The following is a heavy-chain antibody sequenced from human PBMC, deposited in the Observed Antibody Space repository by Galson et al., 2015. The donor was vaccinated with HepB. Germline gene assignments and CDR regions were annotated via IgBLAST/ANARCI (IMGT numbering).Heavy chain of an antibody. J-gene: IGHJ4*02. Sequence: QSGAEVKKPGESLKISCKGSGYSFTSYWIGWVRQMPGKGLEWMGIIYPGDSDTRYSPSFQGQVTISADKSISTAYLQWSSLKASDTAMYYCARRRGDQRIGGSSSSSGFMDYWGQGTLVTVSS. CDR3: ARRRGDQRIGGSSSSSGFMDY. V-gene: IGHV5-51*03. CDR1: GYSFTSYW. D-gene: IGHD6-6*01. CDR2: IYPGDSDT.